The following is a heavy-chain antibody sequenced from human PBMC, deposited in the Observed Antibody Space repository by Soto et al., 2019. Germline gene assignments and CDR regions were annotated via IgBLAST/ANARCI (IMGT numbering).Heavy chain of an antibody. Sequence: QVQLQQSGPGLVKPSQTLSLTCTVSGGSISYEYYHWTWIRQSPGKGLEWIGYVHYSGSIMYNPSFKSRVTISVDTSKNQISLHLSSVTAADTAVYFCVREDDGGDRVYYGLDVWGQGTTVTVSS. CDR2: VHYSGSI. V-gene: IGHV4-30-4*08. CDR1: GGSISYEYYH. D-gene: IGHD2-8*01. J-gene: IGHJ6*02. CDR3: VREDDGGDRVYYGLDV.